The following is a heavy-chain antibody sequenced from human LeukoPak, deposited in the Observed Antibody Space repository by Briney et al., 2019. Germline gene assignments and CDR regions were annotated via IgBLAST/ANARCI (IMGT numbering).Heavy chain of an antibody. D-gene: IGHD1-14*01. CDR3: ARDPDPLRGTTYYFDY. CDR2: ISYDGSNK. V-gene: IGHV3-30-3*01. J-gene: IGHJ4*02. CDR1: GFTFSSYA. Sequence: GGSLRLSCAASGFTFSSYAIHWVRQAPGKGLEWVAVISYDGSNKYYADSVKGRFTISRDNSKNTLYLQMNSLRAEDTAVYYCARDPDPLRGTTYYFDYWGQGTLVTVSS.